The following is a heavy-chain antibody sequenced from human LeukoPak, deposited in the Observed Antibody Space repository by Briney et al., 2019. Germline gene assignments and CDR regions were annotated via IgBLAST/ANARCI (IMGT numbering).Heavy chain of an antibody. CDR2: KQSNKGCS. CDR1: GYTLNSYD. D-gene: IGHD2/OR15-2a*01. J-gene: IGHJ4*02. Sequence: GSVKVFCKAAGYTLNSYDNHWVRPDTRAGPELVGWKQSNKGCSGYAQKSQSTVTMTRNSSISTVYMKLSSLRYEDTAVYYCARGEYMSGNDIDYWGQGTLVTVSP. CDR3: ARGEYMSGNDIDY. V-gene: IGHV1-8*01.